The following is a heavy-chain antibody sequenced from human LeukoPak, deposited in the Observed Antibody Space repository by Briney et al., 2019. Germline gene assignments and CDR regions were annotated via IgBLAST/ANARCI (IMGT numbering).Heavy chain of an antibody. Sequence: PGGSLRLSCAASGFTFSDYYMSWIRQAPGRGLEWVSYISSSGSIIYYADSVKGRFTISRDNAKNSLYLQMNGLRAEDTALYYCARLIGITIFAGGAALDYWGQGTLVTVSS. J-gene: IGHJ4*02. CDR3: ARLIGITIFAGGAALDY. D-gene: IGHD3-3*01. CDR1: GFTFSDYY. CDR2: ISSSGSII. V-gene: IGHV3-11*01.